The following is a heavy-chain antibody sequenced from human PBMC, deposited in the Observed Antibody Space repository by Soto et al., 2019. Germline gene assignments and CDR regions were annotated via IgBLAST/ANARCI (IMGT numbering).Heavy chain of an antibody. Sequence: PSVTMSVTCTVSDASLTSDFWNWIRRPPGKGLEWEWIGYVSHSGGSNQNPSLKSRVAVSLDTSKNQFSLRLSSVTAADTAVYYCTRLRYGGAFDYWGQGALVTVSS. CDR2: VSHSGGS. V-gene: IGHV4-59*08. J-gene: IGHJ4*02. CDR1: DASLTSDF. CDR3: TRLRYGGAFDY. D-gene: IGHD4-17*01.